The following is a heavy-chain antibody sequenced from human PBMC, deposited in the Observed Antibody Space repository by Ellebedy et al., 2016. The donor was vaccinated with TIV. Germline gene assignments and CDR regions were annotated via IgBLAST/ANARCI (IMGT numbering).Heavy chain of an antibody. Sequence: SETLSLTCTVSGGSISSSSYYWGWIRQPPGKGLEWIGSIYYSGSTYYNPSLKSRVTISVDTSKNQFSLKLSSVTAADTAVYYCATYYDILTGYYGDEHNFDYWGQGTLVTVSS. CDR2: IYYSGST. J-gene: IGHJ4*02. V-gene: IGHV4-39*01. CDR1: GGSISSSSYY. CDR3: ATYYDILTGYYGDEHNFDY. D-gene: IGHD3-9*01.